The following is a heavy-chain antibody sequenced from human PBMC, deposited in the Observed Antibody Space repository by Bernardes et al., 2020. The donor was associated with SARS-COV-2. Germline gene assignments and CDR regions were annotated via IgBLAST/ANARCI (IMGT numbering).Heavy chain of an antibody. J-gene: IGHJ4*01. V-gene: IGHV1-2*06. CDR1: GYTYTGYQ. CDR2: ISSFSGGT. Sequence: ASVHDTCKASGYTYTGYQIHWVRQAPGKGLAWMGRISSFSGGTKYAQKFQGRVTMTTDTSISTAYMELSSLKSDDTAVFFCARGRNYYDTSGYSFDYWGQGTLVTVSS. CDR3: ARGRNYYDTSGYSFDY. D-gene: IGHD3-22*01.